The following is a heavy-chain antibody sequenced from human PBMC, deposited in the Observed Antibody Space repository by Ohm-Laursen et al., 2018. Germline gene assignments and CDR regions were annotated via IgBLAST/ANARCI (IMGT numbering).Heavy chain of an antibody. Sequence: SLRLSCSASGFTFSNYWMSWVRQTPGKGLEWVSAISGSGGSTYYADSVKGRFTISRDNSKNTLYLQMNSLRAEDTAVYYCAKTPSADILTGYYHFDYWGQGTLVTVSS. D-gene: IGHD3-9*01. CDR1: GFTFSNYW. J-gene: IGHJ4*02. CDR3: AKTPSADILTGYYHFDY. CDR2: ISGSGGST. V-gene: IGHV3-23*01.